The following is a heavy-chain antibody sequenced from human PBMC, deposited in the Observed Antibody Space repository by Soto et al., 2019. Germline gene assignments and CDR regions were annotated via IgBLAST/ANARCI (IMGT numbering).Heavy chain of an antibody. CDR1: GGSISSSNW. V-gene: IGHV4-4*02. Sequence: PSETLSLTCAVSGGSISSSNWWSWVRQPPGKGLEWIGEIYHSGSTNYNPSLKSRVTISVDKPKNQFSLKLSSVTAADTAVYYCARVAVAGTRFDYWGQGTLVTVSS. CDR3: ARVAVAGTRFDY. J-gene: IGHJ4*02. CDR2: IYHSGST. D-gene: IGHD6-19*01.